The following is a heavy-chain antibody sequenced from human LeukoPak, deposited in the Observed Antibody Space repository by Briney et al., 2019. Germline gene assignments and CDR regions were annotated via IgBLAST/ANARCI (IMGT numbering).Heavy chain of an antibody. Sequence: GESLKISCKGSGYSFTNYWIAWVRQMPGRGLEWMAIINPSDSDTRYSPSFQGQVTISADKSIGTAYLQWSSLKASDSAMYYCARAWNFDYWGQGTLVTVSS. V-gene: IGHV5-51*01. D-gene: IGHD1-1*01. CDR1: GYSFTNYW. J-gene: IGHJ4*02. CDR3: ARAWNFDY. CDR2: INPSDSDT.